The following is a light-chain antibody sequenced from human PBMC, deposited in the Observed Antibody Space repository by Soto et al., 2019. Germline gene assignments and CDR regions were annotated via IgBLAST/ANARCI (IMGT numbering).Light chain of an antibody. V-gene: IGLV2-14*01. CDR3: SSYTTVNTLVS. CDR1: SSDIGNYNY. Sequence: QSALTQPASVSGSPGQSITISCTGTSSDIGNYNYVSWYQQHPGKAPKLIIYEVNNRPSGVSNRFSGSKSDNPASLTISGLQSEDEADYYCSSYTTVNTLVSFGTGTKVTVL. CDR2: EVN. J-gene: IGLJ1*01.